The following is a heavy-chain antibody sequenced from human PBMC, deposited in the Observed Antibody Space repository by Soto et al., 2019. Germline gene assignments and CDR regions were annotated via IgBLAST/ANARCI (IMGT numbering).Heavy chain of an antibody. CDR3: ARGGSNNWPYYSGSDV. V-gene: IGHV1-2*02. J-gene: IGHJ6*02. Sequence: QVQLVQSGAEVKKPGASVKVSCKASEYTFTGYYIHWVRQAPGRGLDWVGWINPNSGVTNYAQKFQGRVTITSDTSISTVDMELNSLTFDDAAVYFCARGGSNNWPYYSGSDVWGQGTTVTVAS. CDR2: INPNSGVT. D-gene: IGHD1-20*01. CDR1: EYTFTGYY.